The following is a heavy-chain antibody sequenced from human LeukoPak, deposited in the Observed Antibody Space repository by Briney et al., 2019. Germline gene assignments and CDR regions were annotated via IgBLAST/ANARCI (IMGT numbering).Heavy chain of an antibody. D-gene: IGHD2-15*01. CDR1: GYTFTSYG. J-gene: IGHJ4*02. CDR2: ISAYNGNT. CDR3: ARSTIGYCSGGSCYSLDYFDY. V-gene: IGHV1-18*01. Sequence: ASVKVSCKASGYTFTSYGISWVRQAPGQGLEWMGWISAYNGNTNYAQKLQGRVTMTTDTPTSTAYMELRSLRSDDTAVYYCARSTIGYCSGGSCYSLDYFDYWGQGTLVTVSS.